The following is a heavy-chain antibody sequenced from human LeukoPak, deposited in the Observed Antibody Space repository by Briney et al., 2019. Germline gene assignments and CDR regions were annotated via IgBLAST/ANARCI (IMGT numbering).Heavy chain of an antibody. J-gene: IGHJ4*02. Sequence: SETLSLTCAVYGGSFSGYYWSWIRQPPGKGLEWIGEINHSGSTNYNPSLKSRVTISVDTSKNQFSLKLSSVTAADTAVYYCARRGGNHDYWGQGTLVTVSS. CDR1: GGSFSGYY. CDR2: INHSGST. V-gene: IGHV4-34*01. D-gene: IGHD4-23*01. CDR3: ARRGGNHDY.